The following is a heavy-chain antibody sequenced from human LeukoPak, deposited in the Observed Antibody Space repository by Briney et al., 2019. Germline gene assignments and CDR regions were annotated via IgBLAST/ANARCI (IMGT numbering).Heavy chain of an antibody. Sequence: KAGGSLRLSCAASGFTFSNYYMSWIRQAPGKGLEWVSYISGSSGSTNYADSVMGRFTISRDNGKNSLYLQMNSLRAEDTAVYYCARDHGSDYYDSSGYIPSWVVGYYYYYGMDVWGQGTTVTVSS. V-gene: IGHV3-11*05. CDR1: GFTFSNYY. CDR3: ARDHGSDYYDSSGYIPSWVVGYYYYYGMDV. D-gene: IGHD3-22*01. J-gene: IGHJ6*02. CDR2: ISGSSGST.